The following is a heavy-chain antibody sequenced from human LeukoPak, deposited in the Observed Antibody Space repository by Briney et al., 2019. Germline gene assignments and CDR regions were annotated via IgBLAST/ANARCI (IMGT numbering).Heavy chain of an antibody. CDR2: MNPNNGNT. Sequence: GASVKVSCKASGYTFTSYDINWVRQATGQGLEWMGWMNPNNGNTGYAQKFQGRVTMTRNTSISTAYMELSSLRSEDTAVYYCARGRMYSSGWYNNWFDPWGQGTLVTVSS. D-gene: IGHD6-19*01. V-gene: IGHV1-8*01. CDR1: GYTFTSYD. CDR3: ARGRMYSSGWYNNWFDP. J-gene: IGHJ5*02.